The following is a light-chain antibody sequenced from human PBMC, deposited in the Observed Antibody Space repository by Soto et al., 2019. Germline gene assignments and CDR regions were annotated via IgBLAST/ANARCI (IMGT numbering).Light chain of an antibody. V-gene: IGKV3-11*01. CDR3: QQRHMWPIT. CDR2: DAY. CDR1: QSFRGL. J-gene: IGKJ5*01. Sequence: EIVLTQSPATLSLSPVERATLSCRASQSFRGLLAWYQQKPGQAPRLLIYDAYNRATGIPPRFSGSGSGTDFTLTISSLEPEDSAVYYCQQRHMWPITFGQGTRLEI.